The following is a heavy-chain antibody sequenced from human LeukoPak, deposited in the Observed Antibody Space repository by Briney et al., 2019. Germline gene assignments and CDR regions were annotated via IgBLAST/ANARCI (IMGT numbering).Heavy chain of an antibody. D-gene: IGHD2-2*01. CDR3: AKLTCSSTFCPLDY. J-gene: IGHJ4*02. V-gene: IGHV4-39*01. CDR1: GGSISSSSFF. Sequence: SETLSLTCTVSGGSISSSSFFWAWIRQPPGKGLEWIGTVSYSGTTYYSPSLKSRVTVSVDTSKNQFSLRLTSVTAADTALYYCAKLTCSSTFCPLDYWGQGTLVTVSS. CDR2: VSYSGTT.